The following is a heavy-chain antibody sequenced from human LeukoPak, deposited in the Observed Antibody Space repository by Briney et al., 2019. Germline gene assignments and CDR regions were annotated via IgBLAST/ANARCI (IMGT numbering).Heavy chain of an antibody. V-gene: IGHV1-46*01. CDR3: ARENGSYCSSTSCPKPFDY. J-gene: IGHJ4*02. D-gene: IGHD2-2*01. Sequence: GASVKVSCKASGYTFTSYYMHWVRQAPGQGLEWMGIINPSGGSTSYAQKFQGRVTITADKSTSTAYMELSSLRSEDTAVYYCARENGSYCSSTSCPKPFDYWGQGTLVTVSS. CDR2: INPSGGST. CDR1: GYTFTSYY.